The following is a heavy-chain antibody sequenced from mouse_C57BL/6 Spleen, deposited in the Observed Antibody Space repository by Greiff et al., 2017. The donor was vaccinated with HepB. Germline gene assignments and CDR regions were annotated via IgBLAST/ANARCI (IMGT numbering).Heavy chain of an antibody. J-gene: IGHJ2*01. CDR2: IWSGGST. CDR1: GFPLTSYG. CDR3: ARNPDGYYVYFDY. Sequence: VHLVESGPGLVQPSQSLSITCTVSGFPLTSYGVHWVRQSPGKGLEWLGVIWSGGSTDYNAAFISRLSISKDNSKSQVFFKMNSLQADDTAIYYCARNPDGYYVYFDYWGQGTTLTVSS. V-gene: IGHV2-2*01. D-gene: IGHD2-3*01.